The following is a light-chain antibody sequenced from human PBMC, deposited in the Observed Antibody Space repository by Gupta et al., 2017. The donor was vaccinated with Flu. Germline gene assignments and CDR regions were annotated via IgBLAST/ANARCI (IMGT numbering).Light chain of an antibody. V-gene: IGKV1-39*01. Sequence: DIQMTQSPSSLSASVGDRVTITCRASQTISSYLNWYQQRPGKAPKLLIYSTSSLQSGVPSRFSGSGSGTDFTLTISSLQPEDFATYYCQQGYSTPQSTFGQGTKLEIK. J-gene: IGKJ2*02. CDR2: STS. CDR1: QTISSY. CDR3: QQGYSTPQST.